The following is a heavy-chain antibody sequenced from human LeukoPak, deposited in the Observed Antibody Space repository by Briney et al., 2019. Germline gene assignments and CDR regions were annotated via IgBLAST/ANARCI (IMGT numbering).Heavy chain of an antibody. V-gene: IGHV4-59*01. CDR1: SGSISSYC. CDR2: IYYSGST. J-gene: IGHJ6*02. CDR3: ARDSPYYYGMDV. Sequence: PSETLSLTCTVSSGSISSYCWSWIRQPPGKGLEWIGYIYYSGSTNYNPSLKSRVTISVDTSKNQFSLKLSSVTAADTAVYYCARDSPYYYGMDVWGQGTTVTVSS.